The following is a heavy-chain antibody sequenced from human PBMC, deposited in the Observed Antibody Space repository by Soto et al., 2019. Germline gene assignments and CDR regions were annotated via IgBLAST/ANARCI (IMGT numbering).Heavy chain of an antibody. Sequence: EVQLVESGGGLTQPGGSLRLSCVVSGFIVSSSHMIWVRQAPGKGLEGVSILYNHGKTNYVDSVKVRFTITRDNSKNTVYLQMNSLRVENKAVYYCARLTEAERHWGEGALVTVSS. J-gene: IGHJ4*02. CDR1: GFIVSSSH. D-gene: IGHD1-1*01. V-gene: IGHV3-53*01. CDR2: LYNHGKT. CDR3: ARLTEAERH.